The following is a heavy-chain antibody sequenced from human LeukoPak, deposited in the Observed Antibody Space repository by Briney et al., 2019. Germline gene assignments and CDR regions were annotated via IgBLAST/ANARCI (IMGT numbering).Heavy chain of an antibody. Sequence: GGSLRLSCAASGFTVSVNYMSWVRQAPGRGLEWVSVIYSGGTTNYADSVKGRFTISRHNSKNTLFVQMISLIAEDTAVYYCARDAGYSLDYWGQGTLVTVSS. CDR2: IYSGGTT. CDR1: GFTVSVNY. V-gene: IGHV3-53*04. J-gene: IGHJ4*02. D-gene: IGHD5-18*01. CDR3: ARDAGYSLDY.